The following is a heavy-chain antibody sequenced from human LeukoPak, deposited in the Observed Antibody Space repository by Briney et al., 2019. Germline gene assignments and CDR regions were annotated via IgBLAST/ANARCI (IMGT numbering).Heavy chain of an antibody. CDR2: IIPIFGTA. J-gene: IGHJ4*02. CDR3: ASPRIYDSSGYYLPFDY. D-gene: IGHD3-22*01. Sequence: SVKVSCKASGGTFSSYAISWVRQAPGQGLEWMGGIIPIFGTANYAQKFQGRVTITADESTSTAYMELSSLRSEDTAVYYCASPRIYDSSGYYLPFDYWGQGTLVTVSS. CDR1: GGTFSSYA. V-gene: IGHV1-69*01.